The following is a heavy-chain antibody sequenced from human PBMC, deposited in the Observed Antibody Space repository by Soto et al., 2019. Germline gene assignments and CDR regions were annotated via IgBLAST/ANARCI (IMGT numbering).Heavy chain of an antibody. CDR2: ISGSGSST. D-gene: IGHD3-22*01. V-gene: IGHV3-23*01. CDR1: GFTFTHYV. Sequence: SLRLSCAASGFTFTHYVMTWVRQAPGKGLEWVSAISGSGSSTYYADSVKGRFTISRDNSKNTLYLQMNSLRAEDTAIYYCAKERVASYYDSSGYYSLDYWGQGTLVTVSS. CDR3: AKERVASYYDSSGYYSLDY. J-gene: IGHJ4*02.